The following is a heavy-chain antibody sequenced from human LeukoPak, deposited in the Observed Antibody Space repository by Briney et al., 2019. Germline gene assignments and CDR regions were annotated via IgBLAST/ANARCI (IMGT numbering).Heavy chain of an antibody. V-gene: IGHV6-1*01. J-gene: IGHJ2*01. CDR3: ARGFPRYFDL. CDR1: GDSVSSDSAS. D-gene: IGHD2-21*01. Sequence: SQTLSLTCAIPGDSVSSDSASWNWIRQSPSRGLGWLGRTYYRSKWYNDYAVSVKSRININPDTSKNQFSLQLNSVTPEDTAVYYCARGFPRYFDLWGRGTLVTASS. CDR2: TYYRSKWYN.